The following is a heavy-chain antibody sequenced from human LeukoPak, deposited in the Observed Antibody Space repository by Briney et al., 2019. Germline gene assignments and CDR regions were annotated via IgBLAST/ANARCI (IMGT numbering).Heavy chain of an antibody. V-gene: IGHV4-4*02. CDR3: ARLQIAAAGTYYYDYMDV. D-gene: IGHD6-13*01. Sequence: SETLSLTCAVSGGSISSSNWWCRVRQPRGRGLGWIGDIYHRGSTNYTPSIKRRVTISVDKSKNQFSLKQSSVTAAHAAVYYCARLQIAAAGTYYYDYMDVWGKGTTVTVSS. CDR1: GGSISSSNW. CDR2: IYHRGST. J-gene: IGHJ6*03.